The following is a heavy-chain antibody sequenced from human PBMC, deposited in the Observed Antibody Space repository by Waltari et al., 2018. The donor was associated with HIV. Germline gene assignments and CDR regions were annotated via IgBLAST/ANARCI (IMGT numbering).Heavy chain of an antibody. CDR1: GFSFSRYA. Sequence: EVQLVESGGGLAKPGGSRRLSCAASGFSFSRYAMNWVHQAPGKGLEWIAYISRSSDYIYYADSIKGRFTIARDNAKNSVFLHMDNLRDVDTAVYYCTATVTTRGTFDYWGQGTAVPVS. J-gene: IGHJ4*02. CDR2: ISRSSDYI. D-gene: IGHD4-17*01. CDR3: TATVTTRGTFDY. V-gene: IGHV3-21*01.